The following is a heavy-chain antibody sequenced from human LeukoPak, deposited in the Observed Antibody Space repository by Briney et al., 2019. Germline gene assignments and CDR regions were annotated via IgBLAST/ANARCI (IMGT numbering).Heavy chain of an antibody. CDR3: AKWRRRQSEFDY. CDR1: GFTFSTYF. CDR2: ITPDGHEE. D-gene: IGHD5-24*01. Sequence: PGGSLRLSCAASGFTFSTYFLGWVRQAPGKGLECVANITPDGHEEYCVDSVQGRFTISRDNTRNSLFLQMNSLRAEDTAIYYCAKWRRRQSEFDYWGQGTPVTVSS. V-gene: IGHV3-7*01. J-gene: IGHJ4*02.